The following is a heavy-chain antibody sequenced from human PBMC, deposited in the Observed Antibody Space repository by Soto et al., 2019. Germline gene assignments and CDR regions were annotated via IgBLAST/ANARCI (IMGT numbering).Heavy chain of an antibody. D-gene: IGHD2-15*01. J-gene: IGHJ5*01. V-gene: IGHV3-43*01. CDR1: GFKFDDYM. CDR2: ISWDGGSI. CDR3: AKEGNGGSSLDS. Sequence: GGSMRLSCEASGFKFDDYMMHWVRQAPGKGLEWISLISWDGGSIDYADSIKGRFTVSRDNSKTSLYLHMHSLTSDDTAFYFCAKEGNGGSSLDSWGQGTLVTVSS.